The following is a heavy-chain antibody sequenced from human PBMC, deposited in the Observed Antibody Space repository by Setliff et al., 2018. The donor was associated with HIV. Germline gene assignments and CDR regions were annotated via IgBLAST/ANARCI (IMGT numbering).Heavy chain of an antibody. CDR2: IYVGDSDV. J-gene: IGHJ4*02. CDR1: GFNMAAYW. V-gene: IGHV5-51*01. D-gene: IGHD6-19*01. CDR3: ARLRHNRPWLVVNSPLDS. Sequence: GESLKISCAGSGFNMAAYWIAWVRQMPGEGLEWMGIIYVGDSDVSYGPSFQGQVTISADNSISTAYLEWSRLKASDTAIYYCARLRHNRPWLVVNSPLDSWGQGTLVTVSS.